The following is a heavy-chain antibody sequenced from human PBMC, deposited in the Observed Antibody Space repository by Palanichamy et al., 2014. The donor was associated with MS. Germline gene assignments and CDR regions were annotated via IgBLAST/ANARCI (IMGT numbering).Heavy chain of an antibody. CDR3: AREKDSTWYFDY. CDR2: INPANGGL. V-gene: IGHV1-46*01. CDR1: GYTFSDYH. J-gene: IGHJ4*02. Sequence: QVQLVQSGAEVKKPGASVMVSCKASGYTFSDYHIHWVRQVPGQGLEWLGMINPANGGLNRSRKYRVRLTLTRDTSTTTVYMELASLTSEDTALYFCAREKDSTWYFDYWGQGTLVTVSS. D-gene: IGHD2-15*01.